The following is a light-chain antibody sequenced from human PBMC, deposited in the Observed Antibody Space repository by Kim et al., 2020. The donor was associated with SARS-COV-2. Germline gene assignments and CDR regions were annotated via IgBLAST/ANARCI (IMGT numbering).Light chain of an antibody. Sequence: SAGERATLSCRASQSVSSNLAWYQQKPGQAPRLLIYGASTRATGIPARFSGSGSGTEFTLTISSLQSEDFAVYYCQQYNNWPPMTFGQGTKVDIK. CDR2: GAS. V-gene: IGKV3-15*01. CDR3: QQYNNWPPMT. J-gene: IGKJ1*01. CDR1: QSVSSN.